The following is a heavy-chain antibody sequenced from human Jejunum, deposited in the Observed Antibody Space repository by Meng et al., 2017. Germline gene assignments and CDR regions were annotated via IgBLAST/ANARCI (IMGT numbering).Heavy chain of an antibody. D-gene: IGHD3-9*01. J-gene: IGHJ4*02. Sequence: QGQCKQWGAGLLRPSETLSPTCAVYGASFSGYKWNWIRQPPGKGLEWIGEINHSGSTTYNPSLKSRVTMSVDTSKNQFSLKVDSVSAADTAVYYCARRLPYFDTGFYDFWGQGTLVTVSS. CDR2: INHSGST. V-gene: IGHV4-34*01. CDR1: GASFSGYK. CDR3: ARRLPYFDTGFYDF.